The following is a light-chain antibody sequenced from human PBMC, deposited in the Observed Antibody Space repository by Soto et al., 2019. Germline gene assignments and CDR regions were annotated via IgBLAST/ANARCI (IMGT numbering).Light chain of an antibody. J-gene: IGLJ3*02. CDR3: GTWDSSLSARV. CDR1: SSNIGNNY. V-gene: IGLV1-51*02. Sequence: QSVLTQPPSVSAAPGQTVTISCSGSSSNIGNNYVSWYQQFPGTAPKLLIYENNKRPSGIPDRFSGSKSGTSATLGITGLQTGDEADYYCGTWDSSLSARVFGGGTKLTVL. CDR2: ENN.